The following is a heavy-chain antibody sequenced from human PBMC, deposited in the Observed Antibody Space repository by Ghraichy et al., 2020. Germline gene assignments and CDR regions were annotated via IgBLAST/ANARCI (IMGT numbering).Heavy chain of an antibody. V-gene: IGHV3-23*01. CDR1: GFTFSSYA. Sequence: LSLTCAASGFTFSSYAMSWVRQAPGKGLEWVSAISGSGGSTYYADSVKGRLTISRDNSKNTLYLQMNSLRAEDTAVYYCAKDIEWLSLFHYFDYWGQGTLVTVSS. D-gene: IGHD6-19*01. CDR3: AKDIEWLSLFHYFDY. J-gene: IGHJ4*02. CDR2: ISGSGGST.